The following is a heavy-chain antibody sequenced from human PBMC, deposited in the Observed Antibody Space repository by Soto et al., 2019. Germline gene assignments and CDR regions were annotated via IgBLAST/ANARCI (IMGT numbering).Heavy chain of an antibody. J-gene: IGHJ3*02. CDR1: GFTFTSSG. CDR2: MVVGSGNP. CDR3: AAVNGGSRHVDHAFAI. Sequence: SVKVSCKPSGFTFTSSGMQWVRQARGQRLVWIGWMVVGSGNPNYARKSQERVTMTTDNLTRTAYMELGSPRSEHTPVYYSAAVNGGSRHVDHAFAIWG. V-gene: IGHV1-58*02.